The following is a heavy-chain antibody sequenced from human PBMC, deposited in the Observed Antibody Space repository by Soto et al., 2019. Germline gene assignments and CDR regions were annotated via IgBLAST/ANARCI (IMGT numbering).Heavy chain of an antibody. D-gene: IGHD3-10*01. CDR1: GFTFSSYA. V-gene: IGHV3-30-3*01. Sequence: GGSLRLSCAASGFTFSSYAMHWVRQAPGKGLEWVAVILYDGSNKYYADSVKGRFTISRDISKNTLYLQMNSLRAEDTAVYYCGRSMVRGVIPSFDYWGQGTLVTVSS. CDR3: GRSMVRGVIPSFDY. CDR2: ILYDGSNK. J-gene: IGHJ4*02.